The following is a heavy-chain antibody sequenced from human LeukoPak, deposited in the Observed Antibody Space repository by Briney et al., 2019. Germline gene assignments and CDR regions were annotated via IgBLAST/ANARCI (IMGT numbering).Heavy chain of an antibody. V-gene: IGHV3-30*03. D-gene: IGHD5-18*01. CDR1: GFTFSSYD. CDR3: ARVIHGGMDV. CDR2: ISYDGSNK. J-gene: IGHJ6*02. Sequence: GGSLRLSCAASGFTFSSYDMHWVRQAPGKGLGWVAVISYDGSNKYYADSVRGRFTISRDNSKNTLYLQMNSLRAEDTAVYYCARVIHGGMDVWGQGTTVTVSS.